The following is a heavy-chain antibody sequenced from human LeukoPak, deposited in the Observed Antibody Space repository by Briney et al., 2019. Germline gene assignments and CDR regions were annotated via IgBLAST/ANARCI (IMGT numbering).Heavy chain of an antibody. CDR3: ARPLGPRNTVTTPAPFDY. CDR2: INSDGSST. Sequence: TGGSLRLSCAASGFSFSTYWMHWVRQAPGKGLVWVSRINSDGSSTSYADSVKGRFSVSRDNAMNTLYLQMNSLRADDTAVYYCARPLGPRNTVTTPAPFDYWGQGTLVTVSS. J-gene: IGHJ4*02. CDR1: GFSFSTYW. D-gene: IGHD4-17*01. V-gene: IGHV3-74*01.